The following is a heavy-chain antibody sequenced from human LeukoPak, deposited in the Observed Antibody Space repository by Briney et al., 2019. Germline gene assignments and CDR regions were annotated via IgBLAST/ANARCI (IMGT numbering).Heavy chain of an antibody. CDR3: AKHGAADAFDI. CDR1: GFTFSSYA. D-gene: IGHD3-16*01. V-gene: IGHV3-30*18. J-gene: IGHJ3*02. Sequence: GGSLRLSCAASGFTFSSYAMHWVRQALGKGLEWVAIISHDGSNKYYADSVKGRFTFSRDNSKNTLYLQMNNLRVEDTAVYYCAKHGAADAFDIWGQGTMVTVSS. CDR2: ISHDGSNK.